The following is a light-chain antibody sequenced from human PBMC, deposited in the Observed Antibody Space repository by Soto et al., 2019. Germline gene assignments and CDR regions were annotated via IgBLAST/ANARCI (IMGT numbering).Light chain of an antibody. CDR2: GAS. CDR1: QSVSSP. J-gene: IGKJ1*01. V-gene: IGKV3-15*01. CDR3: QQYYSWYRT. Sequence: EILMTQSPATLSLSLGERATLSCRASQSVSSPLAWSKWKPGQAPSLLIHGASTRAPDIAARFSGSGSGTEVTLTISSLQSEEFEVYYCQQYYSWYRTFGQGTKVDI.